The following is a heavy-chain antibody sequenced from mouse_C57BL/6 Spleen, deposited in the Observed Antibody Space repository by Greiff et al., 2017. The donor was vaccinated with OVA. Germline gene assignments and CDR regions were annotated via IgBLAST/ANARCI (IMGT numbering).Heavy chain of an antibody. J-gene: IGHJ3*01. Sequence: QVQLQQSGPELVKPGASVKISCKASGYAFSSSWMNWVKQRPGKGLEWIGRIYPGDGDTNYNGKFKGKATLTADKSSSTAYMQLSSLTSEDSAVYFCARGPGAGEFAYWGQGTLVTVSA. D-gene: IGHD3-1*01. CDR2: IYPGDGDT. CDR1: GYAFSSSW. V-gene: IGHV1-82*01. CDR3: ARGPGAGEFAY.